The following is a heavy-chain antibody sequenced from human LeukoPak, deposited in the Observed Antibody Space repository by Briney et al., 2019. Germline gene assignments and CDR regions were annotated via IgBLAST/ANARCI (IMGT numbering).Heavy chain of an antibody. V-gene: IGHV5-51*01. CDR1: GYSFTTYW. CDR3: VRQRGASGTINHFDP. CDR2: IYPDDSDT. Sequence: GESLKIYCKTSGYSFTTYWIGWVRQMPGTGLEWVGAIYPDDSDTRYSPSSQGQVVISADRSIRTAYLQWNTLKTSDTAMYYCVRQRGASGTINHFDPWGQGTLVTVSS. J-gene: IGHJ5*02. D-gene: IGHD3-10*01.